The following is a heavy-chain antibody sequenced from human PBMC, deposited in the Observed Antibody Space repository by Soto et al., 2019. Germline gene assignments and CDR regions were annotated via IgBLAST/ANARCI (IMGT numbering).Heavy chain of an antibody. CDR1: GFTFSNYA. J-gene: IGHJ4*02. CDR2: ISSGNNYI. Sequence: GGSLRLSCAVSGFTFSNYAMSWVRQAPGKGLEWVSSISSGNNYIYYADSLKGRFTISRDNAKNSLSLQMNSLRAEDTAVYYCARGCGYDCYSFNYWGQGTLVTVSS. V-gene: IGHV3-21*01. D-gene: IGHD5-12*01. CDR3: ARGCGYDCYSFNY.